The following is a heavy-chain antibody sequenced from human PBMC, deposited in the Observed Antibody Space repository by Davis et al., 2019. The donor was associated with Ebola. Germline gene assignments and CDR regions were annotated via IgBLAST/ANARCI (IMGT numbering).Heavy chain of an antibody. CDR1: GVTLSSYN. J-gene: IGHJ6*02. D-gene: IGHD3-10*01. V-gene: IGHV1-69*13. CDR2: VIPILGTT. Sequence: SVKVSCKASGVTLSSYNINWVRLTPGHGLEWIGGVIPILGTTKKAQKFQGRATITADESTSTAYMELSSLRSEDAAVYYCARGLVQGVISYYYYGMDVWGQGTTVTVSS. CDR3: ARGLVQGVISYYYYGMDV.